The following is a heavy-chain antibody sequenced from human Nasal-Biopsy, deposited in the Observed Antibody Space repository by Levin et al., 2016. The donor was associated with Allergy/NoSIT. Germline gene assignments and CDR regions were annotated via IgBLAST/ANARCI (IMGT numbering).Heavy chain of an antibody. CDR3: ARGYDDRSTYYSSYYFDF. V-gene: IGHV1-2*02. D-gene: IGHD3-22*01. J-gene: IGHJ4*02. CDR2: INPKSGGT. CDR1: AYSLTDYY. Sequence: ASVKVSCKASAYSLTDYYIHWVRQAPGQGLEWMGWINPKSGGTNYAQKFQGKVTMTRDTSVSTAYMELNRLTSDDTAVYYCARGYDDRSTYYSSYYFDFWGQGTLVTVSS.